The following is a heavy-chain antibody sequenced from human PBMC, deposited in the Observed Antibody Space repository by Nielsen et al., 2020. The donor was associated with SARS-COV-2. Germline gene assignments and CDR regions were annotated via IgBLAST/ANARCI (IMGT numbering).Heavy chain of an antibody. D-gene: IGHD5-24*01. Sequence: SETLSLTCGVHGESFRGFYWTWIRQAPGKGLEWIGEINHNGGTNYISPLTSRVTISVDTSRRQFSLKMTSLTAADTAVYYCARGRDGGIYAYLHHMDVWGEGTAVTASS. CDR2: INHNGGT. J-gene: IGHJ6*03. CDR1: GESFRGFY. CDR3: ARGRDGGIYAYLHHMDV. V-gene: IGHV4-34*01.